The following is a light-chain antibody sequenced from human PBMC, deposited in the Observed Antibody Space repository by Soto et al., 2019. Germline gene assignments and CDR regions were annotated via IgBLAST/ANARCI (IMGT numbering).Light chain of an antibody. Sequence: EIVLTQTPGTLSLSPGERATLSCRASQSVTSSHLAWYQQKPGQAPRLLIYGASTRATGIPDRFSGSGSDTDFSLTIRRLDPEDVAMYYCLLYYSPDRYTFGPGTKVQIK. CDR3: LLYYSPDRYT. V-gene: IGKV3-20*01. CDR1: QSVTSSH. CDR2: GAS. J-gene: IGKJ2*01.